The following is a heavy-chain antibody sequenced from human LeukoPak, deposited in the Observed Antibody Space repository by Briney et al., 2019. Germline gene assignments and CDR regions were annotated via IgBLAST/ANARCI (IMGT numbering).Heavy chain of an antibody. CDR1: VYTVTRYG. CDR3: AIYPLSYSSNWHYYFDY. J-gene: IGHJ4*02. D-gene: IGHD6-13*01. Sequence: ASVKVSCKASVYTVTRYGVSWGRQSPGQRLEWMGWFSASNGNTNFAQKLQARVTLTTDTSTTTAYMDLRSLTSDDTALSYCAIYPLSYSSNWHYYFDYGGQGTLLTVSS. V-gene: IGHV1-18*01. CDR2: FSASNGNT.